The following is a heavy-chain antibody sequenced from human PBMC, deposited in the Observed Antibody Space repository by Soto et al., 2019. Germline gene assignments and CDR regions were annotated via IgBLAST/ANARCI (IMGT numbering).Heavy chain of an antibody. Sequence: ASVKVSCKVSGYTLTELSMHWVRQARGKGLEWMGGFDPEDGETIYAQKFQGRVTMTEDTSTDTAYMELSSLRSEDKAVYFCSPGTLKLSSEPGYFQRWGQGTLVTVSS. CDR3: SPGTLKLSSEPGYFQR. J-gene: IGHJ1*01. CDR2: FDPEDGET. CDR1: GYTLTELS. V-gene: IGHV1-24*01. D-gene: IGHD3-10*01.